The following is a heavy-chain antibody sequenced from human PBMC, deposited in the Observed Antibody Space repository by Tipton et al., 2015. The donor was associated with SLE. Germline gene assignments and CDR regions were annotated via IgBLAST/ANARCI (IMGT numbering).Heavy chain of an antibody. CDR1: GGSFSGYY. Sequence: TLSLTCAVYGGSFSGYYWSWIRQPPGKGLEWIGEINHSGSTNSKPPLKSRVTISVDTSKNQFSLKLSSVTAADTAVYYCARLTPWGYDYWGPGMLVTVSS. CDR3: ARLTPWGYDY. V-gene: IGHV4-34*01. D-gene: IGHD7-27*01. CDR2: INHSGST. J-gene: IGHJ4*02.